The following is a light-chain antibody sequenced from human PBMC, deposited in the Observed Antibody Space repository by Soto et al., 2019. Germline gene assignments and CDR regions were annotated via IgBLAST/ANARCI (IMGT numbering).Light chain of an antibody. Sequence: IVLIQSPSSLSASGGDRVTITCRASQGIGSNLAWYLQKPGEAPKLLVYGASTLQGGVPSRFSGSGSGTLFTLTITSLQPEDFATYFCQQSNSYPLTFGGGTKVDIK. J-gene: IGKJ4*01. CDR3: QQSNSYPLT. V-gene: IGKV1-9*01. CDR1: QGIGSN. CDR2: GAS.